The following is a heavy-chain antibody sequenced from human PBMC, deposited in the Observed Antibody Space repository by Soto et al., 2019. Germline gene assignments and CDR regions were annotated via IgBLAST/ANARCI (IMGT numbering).Heavy chain of an antibody. J-gene: IGHJ5*02. CDR2: IYYSGST. CDR1: GGSISSSSYY. D-gene: IGHD3-22*01. Sequence: SETLSLTCTVSGGSISSSSYYWGWIRQPPGKGLEWIGSIYYSGSTYYNPSLKSRVTISVDTSKNQFSLKLSSVTAADTAVYYCARHVGDYYDSSGYYISDWFDPWGQGTLVTVSS. V-gene: IGHV4-39*01. CDR3: ARHVGDYYDSSGYYISDWFDP.